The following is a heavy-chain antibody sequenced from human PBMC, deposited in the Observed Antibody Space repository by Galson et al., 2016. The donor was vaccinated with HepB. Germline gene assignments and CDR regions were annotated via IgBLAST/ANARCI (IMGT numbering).Heavy chain of an antibody. V-gene: IGHV3-23*01. Sequence: SLRLSCAASGFTFSSYAMSWVRQAPGKGLEWVSAINGSGGSTYYADSVKGRFTISRDNARNSLYLQMSSLRVDDSALYYCVRGMSYSMYWGQGTLVTVSS. CDR2: INGSGGST. CDR1: GFTFSSYA. J-gene: IGHJ4*02. CDR3: VRGMSYSMY. D-gene: IGHD6-13*01.